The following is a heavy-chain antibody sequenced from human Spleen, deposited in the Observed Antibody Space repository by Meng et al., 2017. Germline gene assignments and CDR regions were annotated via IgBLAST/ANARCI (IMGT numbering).Heavy chain of an antibody. Sequence: EVQLVESGGGLVKPGGSLRLSCAASGFTCSSYSMNWVRQAPGKGLEWVSSISSGSSYIYYADSVKGRFTISRDNARNSLYLQMNSLRAEDTAVYYCARDFYYDSSGFYSGFDCWGQGTLVTVSS. CDR1: GFTCSSYS. CDR2: ISSGSSYI. D-gene: IGHD3-22*01. CDR3: ARDFYYDSSGFYSGFDC. V-gene: IGHV3-21*01. J-gene: IGHJ4*02.